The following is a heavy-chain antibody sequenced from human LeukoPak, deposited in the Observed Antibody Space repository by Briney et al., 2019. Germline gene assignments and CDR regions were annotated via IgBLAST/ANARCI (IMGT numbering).Heavy chain of an antibody. Sequence: GGSLRLSCVASGLALINYNMTWVRQAPGKEPEWISMLNPTATSVMYADSLKGRFSVSRDNAKNTFFLHMNRLTVEDTAMYYCARDRGWIRDYWGRGTPVTVSS. CDR1: GLALINYN. J-gene: IGHJ4*02. CDR3: ARDRGWIRDY. CDR2: LNPTATSV. D-gene: IGHD2-2*03. V-gene: IGHV3-11*01.